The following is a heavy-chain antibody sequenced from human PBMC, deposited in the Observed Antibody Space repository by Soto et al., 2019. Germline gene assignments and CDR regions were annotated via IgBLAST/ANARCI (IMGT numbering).Heavy chain of an antibody. J-gene: IGHJ6*02. V-gene: IGHV4-34*01. CDR2: INHSGST. Sequence: TSETLSLTCAVYGGSFSGYYWSWIRQPPGKGLEWIGEINHSGSTNYNPSLKSRVTISVDTSKNQFSLKLSSVTAADTAVYYCARELSSYGPNYYYYYGMDVRGQGTTVTVSS. CDR3: ARELSSYGPNYYYYYGMDV. D-gene: IGHD5-18*01. CDR1: GGSFSGYY.